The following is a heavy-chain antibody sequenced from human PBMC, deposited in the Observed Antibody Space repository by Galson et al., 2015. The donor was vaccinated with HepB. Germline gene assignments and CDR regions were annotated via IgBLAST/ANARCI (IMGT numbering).Heavy chain of an antibody. CDR1: GLTFSTYA. J-gene: IGHJ3*02. D-gene: IGHD1-26*01. V-gene: IGHV3-23*01. Sequence: SLRLSCAASGLTFSTYAMSWVRQAPGKGLEWLSTISGSGGSIYYADSVKGRFAISRYNSKSTLYLQMNGLRAEDTAVYFCAKFFSGTYCLDAFDIWGHGTLVTVSS. CDR2: ISGSGGSI. CDR3: AKFFSGTYCLDAFDI.